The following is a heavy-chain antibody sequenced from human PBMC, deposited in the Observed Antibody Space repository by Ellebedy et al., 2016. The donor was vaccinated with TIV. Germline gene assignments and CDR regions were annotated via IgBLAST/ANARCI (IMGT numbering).Heavy chain of an antibody. CDR1: GYSFTGYY. J-gene: IGHJ4*03. V-gene: IGHV1-2*04. CDR3: ARESDDYGDYFDY. CDR2: INPTSGGT. D-gene: IGHD4-17*01. Sequence: ASVKVSXKASGYSFTGYYMHWVRQAPGQGLEWMGCINPTSGGTNYAQKFQDWVTMTRDTSISTAYMELSSLKSDDTAIYYCARESDDYGDYFDYWGQGTTVTVSS.